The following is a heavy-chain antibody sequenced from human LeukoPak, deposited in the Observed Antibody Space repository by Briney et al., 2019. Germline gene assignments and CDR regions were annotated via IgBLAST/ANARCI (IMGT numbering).Heavy chain of an antibody. D-gene: IGHD3-22*01. CDR3: VTYYYGSSAPKRNY. CDR2: ISHSGST. V-gene: IGHV4-34*01. Sequence: SETLSLTCAVYGGSFSDYFLSWIRQPPGKGLEWLGEISHSGSTTYNPSLRSRVTISGDTSKKQFSLKLSSVTAADTAVYYCVTYYYGSSAPKRNYWGQGSLVTVSS. CDR1: GGSFSDYF. J-gene: IGHJ4*02.